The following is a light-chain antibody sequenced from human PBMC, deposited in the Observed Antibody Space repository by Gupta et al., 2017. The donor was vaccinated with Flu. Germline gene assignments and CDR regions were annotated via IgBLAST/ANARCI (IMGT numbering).Light chain of an antibody. CDR3: QQYDNWPPIT. V-gene: IGKV3-15*01. Sequence: EIVMTQSPATLSVSPGERATLSCRASQSVSSNLAWYQQKPGQAPRLLIYDASTRATGIPARFSGSGDGTEFTLTISTLQSEDFAVYYCQQYDNWPPITFGQGTRMDIK. J-gene: IGKJ5*01. CDR2: DAS. CDR1: QSVSSN.